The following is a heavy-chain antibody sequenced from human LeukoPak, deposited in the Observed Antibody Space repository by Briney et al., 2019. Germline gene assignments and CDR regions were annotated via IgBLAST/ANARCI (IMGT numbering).Heavy chain of an antibody. CDR1: GGSISSYY. D-gene: IGHD6-13*01. Sequence: SETLSLTCTVSGGSISSYYWSWIRQPPGKGLEWIGYIYYSGSTNYNPSLKSRVTILVDTSKNQFSLKLSSVTAADTAVYYCARGESSGWYYFNYWGQGTLVTVSS. CDR3: ARGESSGWYYFNY. J-gene: IGHJ4*02. CDR2: IYYSGST. V-gene: IGHV4-59*08.